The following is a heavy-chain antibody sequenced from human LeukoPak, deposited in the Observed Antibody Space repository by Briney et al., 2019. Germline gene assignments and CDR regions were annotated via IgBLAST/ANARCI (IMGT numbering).Heavy chain of an antibody. J-gene: IGHJ4*02. CDR1: EYTLTELS. V-gene: IGHV1-24*01. D-gene: IGHD3-22*01. CDR2: YDPEEGRG. Sequence: ASVKVSCKVSEYTLTELSIHWVRQAPGRGLEWVGGYDPEEGRGVSGPRFHGRVTMTEYTSTATAYMELSSLRSDDTAVYYCAAGPLYDITGYHLNYWGRGTLVAVSS. CDR3: AAGPLYDITGYHLNY.